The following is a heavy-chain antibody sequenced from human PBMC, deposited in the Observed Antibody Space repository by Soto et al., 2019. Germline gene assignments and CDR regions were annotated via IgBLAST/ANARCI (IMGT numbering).Heavy chain of an antibody. Sequence: QVQLVQSGAEVTKPGASVKLSCKASGYTFTSYYIHWVRQAPGQGLEWVAMINPGGGRTKNAQMFQGRVTLTRDTSTGTVDMELSSLTSADTAVYYCARGPSCAGDCYLFDYWGQGSLVTVSS. V-gene: IGHV1-46*01. CDR2: INPGGGRT. D-gene: IGHD2-21*02. CDR3: ARGPSCAGDCYLFDY. J-gene: IGHJ4*02. CDR1: GYTFTSYY.